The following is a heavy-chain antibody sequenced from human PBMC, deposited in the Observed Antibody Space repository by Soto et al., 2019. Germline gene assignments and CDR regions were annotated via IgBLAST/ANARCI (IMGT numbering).Heavy chain of an antibody. CDR3: AVAWLPFEY. D-gene: IGHD5-12*01. CDR2: INPNSGDT. V-gene: IGHV1-2*02. CDR1: GYTFTGYY. Sequence: QVQLVQSGAEVKKPGASVKVSCKSSGYTFTGYYIHWVRQAPGQVLEWMALINPNSGDTNYGHKFQGRVTLTRDTSINTVYMEVTSLRFDDTAVYYCAVAWLPFEYWGQGTLVTV. J-gene: IGHJ4*02.